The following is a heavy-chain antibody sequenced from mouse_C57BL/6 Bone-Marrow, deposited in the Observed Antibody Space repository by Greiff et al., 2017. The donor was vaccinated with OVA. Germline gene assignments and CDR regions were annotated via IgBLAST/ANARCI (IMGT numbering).Heavy chain of an antibody. CDR3: ATMVTTRAWFAY. V-gene: IGHV5-2*01. D-gene: IGHD2-1*01. J-gene: IGHJ3*01. CDR2: INSDGGST. CDR1: EYEFPSHD. Sequence: EVQVVESGGGLVQPGESLKLSCESNEYEFPSHDMSWVRKTPEKRLELVAAINSDGGSTYYPDTMERRFIISRDNTKKTLYLQMSSLRSEDTALYYCATMVTTRAWFAYWGQGTLVTVSA.